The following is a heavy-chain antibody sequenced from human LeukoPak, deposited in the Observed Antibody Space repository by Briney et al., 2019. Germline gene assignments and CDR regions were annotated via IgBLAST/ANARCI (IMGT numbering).Heavy chain of an antibody. J-gene: IGHJ5*02. CDR1: GGSISSYY. D-gene: IGHD3-10*01. CDR3: ARQSGGNWFDP. V-gene: IGHV4-59*01. CDR2: IYYSGST. Sequence: PSETLSLTCTVSGGSISSYYWSWIRQPPGKGLEWIGYIYYSGSTNYNPSLKSRVTISVDTSKNQFSLKLSSVTAADTAVYYCARQSGGNWFDPWGQGTLVTVSS.